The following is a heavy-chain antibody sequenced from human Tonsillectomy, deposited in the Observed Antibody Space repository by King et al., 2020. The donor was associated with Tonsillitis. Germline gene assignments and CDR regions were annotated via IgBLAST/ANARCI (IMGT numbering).Heavy chain of an antibody. CDR2: XXXXXST. CDR3: ARDPPVTTDYGMDV. D-gene: IGHD4-17*01. J-gene: IGHJ6*02. Sequence: QLVQSGGGLIQPGGSLRLSCAASGFTVNSNYMSWVRXAXGKGLXWXXXXXXXXSTXHAXPXKGRXTIPRENSXXPVXLQMNSLRAEDTAVYYCARDPPVTTDYGMDVWGQGTTVTVSS. V-gene: IGHV3-53*01. CDR1: GFTVNSNY.